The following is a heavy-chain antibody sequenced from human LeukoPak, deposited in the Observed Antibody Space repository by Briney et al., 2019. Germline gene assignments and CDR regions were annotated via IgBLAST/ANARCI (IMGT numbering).Heavy chain of an antibody. CDR2: INPNSGGT. Sequence: GASVKVSCKASGYTFTGYYMHWVRQAPGQGLEWMGWINPNSGGTNYAQKFQGGVTMTRDTSISTAYMELSRLRSDDTAVYYCARDTRHSCSSTSCYVDWGQGTLVTVSS. CDR1: GYTFTGYY. CDR3: ARDTRHSCSSTSCYVD. V-gene: IGHV1-2*02. J-gene: IGHJ4*02. D-gene: IGHD2-2*01.